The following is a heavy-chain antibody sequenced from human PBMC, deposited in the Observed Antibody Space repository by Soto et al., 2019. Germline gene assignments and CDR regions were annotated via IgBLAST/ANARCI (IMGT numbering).Heavy chain of an antibody. CDR2: INHSGST. Sequence: SETLSLTCAVYGGSFSGYYWSWIRQPPGKGLEWIGEINHSGSTNYNPSLKSRVTISVDTSKNQFSLKLSSVTTADTAVYYCARNYYYYYYMDVWGKGTTVTVSS. J-gene: IGHJ6*03. CDR3: ARNYYYYYYMDV. CDR1: GGSFSGYY. V-gene: IGHV4-34*01.